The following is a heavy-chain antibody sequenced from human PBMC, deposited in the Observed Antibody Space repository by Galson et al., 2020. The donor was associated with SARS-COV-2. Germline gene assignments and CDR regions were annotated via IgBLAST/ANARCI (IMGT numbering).Heavy chain of an antibody. Sequence: ASVKVSCKAFGYTFTNYGISWVRQAPGQGLEWLGWITPYNGNTNYAQKLQGRVTMTTDTSTSTAHMEVRSLTFDDTAVYYCARDDAWFDNWGQGTLVTVSS. CDR3: ARDDAWFDN. CDR1: GYTFTNYG. CDR2: ITPYNGNT. D-gene: IGHD3-16*01. J-gene: IGHJ4*02. V-gene: IGHV1-18*01.